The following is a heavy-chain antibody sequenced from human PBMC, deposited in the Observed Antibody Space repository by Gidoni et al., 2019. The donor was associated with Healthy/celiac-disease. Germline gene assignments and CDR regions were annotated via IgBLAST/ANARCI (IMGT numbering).Heavy chain of an antibody. J-gene: IGHJ4*02. CDR1: GGSFSGYY. CDR2: INHSGST. CDR3: ARSRGYCSSTSCYKLLDY. Sequence: QVQLQQWGAGLLKPSETLSLTCAVYGGSFSGYYWSWIRQPPGKGLEWNGEINHSGSTNYNPSLKSRVTISVDTTKNQFSLKLSSVTAADTAVYYCARSRGYCSSTSCYKLLDYWGQGTLVTVSS. D-gene: IGHD2-2*02. V-gene: IGHV4-34*01.